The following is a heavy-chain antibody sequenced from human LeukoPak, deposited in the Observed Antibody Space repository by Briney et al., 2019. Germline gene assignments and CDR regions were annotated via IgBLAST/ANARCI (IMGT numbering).Heavy chain of an antibody. D-gene: IGHD3-22*01. J-gene: IGHJ5*02. CDR1: GGSISSGGYY. CDR3: ARGYYHDSNGYFWFDP. CDR2: IYNSGSP. Sequence: SETLSLTCTVSGGSISSGGYYWSWIRQYPGKGLEWFGYIYNSGSPYYNPSLKRRVTMSAAASKNQFSLKLYSVTAADTDVYYCARGYYHDSNGYFWFDPWGQGTLVTVSS. V-gene: IGHV4-31*03.